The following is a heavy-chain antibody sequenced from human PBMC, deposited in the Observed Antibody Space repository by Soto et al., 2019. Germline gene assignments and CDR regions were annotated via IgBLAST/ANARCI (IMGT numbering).Heavy chain of an antibody. Sequence: QVHLVESGGGVVQPGRSPRLSCVGSGFTFSRYGMHWLRQAPGEGLEWMAVIVNDGSDRDYAASVAGRFTISRDNSKNTLYLQMDNLGVDDTAMYYCARDDDYEANGLDYWGQGTLVTVSS. CDR3: ARDDDYEANGLDY. V-gene: IGHV3-33*01. J-gene: IGHJ4*02. CDR1: GFTFSRYG. D-gene: IGHD4-17*01. CDR2: IVNDGSDR.